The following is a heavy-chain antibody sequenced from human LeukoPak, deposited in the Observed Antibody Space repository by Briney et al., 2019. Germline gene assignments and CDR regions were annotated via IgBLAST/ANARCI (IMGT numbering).Heavy chain of an antibody. V-gene: IGHV3-33*01. CDR1: GFTFSSYG. CDR3: ARELTYYYYYMDV. D-gene: IGHD2-21*02. CDR2: IWYDGSNK. Sequence: GGSLRLSCAASGFTFSSYGMHWVRQAPGKGLEWVAVIWYDGSNKYYADSVKGRFTISRDNSKNTLYLQMNSLRAEDTAVYYCARELTYYYYYMDVWDKGTTVTVSS. J-gene: IGHJ6*03.